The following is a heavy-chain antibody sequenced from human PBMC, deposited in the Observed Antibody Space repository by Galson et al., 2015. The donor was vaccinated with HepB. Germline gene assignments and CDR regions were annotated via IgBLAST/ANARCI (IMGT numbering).Heavy chain of an antibody. V-gene: IGHV1-2*06. Sequence: SVKVSCKASGYTFTGYYMHWVRQAPGQGLEWMGRINPNSGGTNYAQKFQGRVTMTRDTSISTAYMELSSLRSEDTAVYYCARDRPPRGIVVVPAAMPQNAFDIWGQGTMVTVSS. CDR2: INPNSGGT. CDR3: ARDRPPRGIVVVPAAMPQNAFDI. CDR1: GYTFTGYY. D-gene: IGHD2-2*01. J-gene: IGHJ3*02.